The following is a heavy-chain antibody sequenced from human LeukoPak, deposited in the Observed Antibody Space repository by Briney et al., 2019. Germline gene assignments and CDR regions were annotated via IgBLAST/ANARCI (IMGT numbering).Heavy chain of an antibody. Sequence: PGGSLRLSCAASGFTVSSNYMSWVRQAPGKGLEWVSVIYSGGSTYYADSVKGRFTISRDNSKNTLYLQMNSLRAEDTAVYYCARDGVRDGLYFDYWGQGTLVTVSS. CDR2: IYSGGST. CDR1: GFTVSSNY. CDR3: ARDGVRDGLYFDY. V-gene: IGHV3-53*01. D-gene: IGHD5-24*01. J-gene: IGHJ4*02.